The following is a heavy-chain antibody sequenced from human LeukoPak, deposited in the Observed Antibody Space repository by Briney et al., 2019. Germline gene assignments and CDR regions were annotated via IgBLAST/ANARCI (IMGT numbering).Heavy chain of an antibody. CDR1: GFTFSSYG. CDR3: ARDSKVTIFGGAFDP. D-gene: IGHD3-3*01. J-gene: IGHJ5*02. CDR2: IWYDGSNK. Sequence: GGSLRLSCAASGFTFSSYGMHWVRQAPGKGLEWVAVIWYDGSNKYYADSVKGRFTISRDNSKNTLYLQMNSLRAEDTAVYYCARDSKVTIFGGAFDPWGRGTLVTVSS. V-gene: IGHV3-33*01.